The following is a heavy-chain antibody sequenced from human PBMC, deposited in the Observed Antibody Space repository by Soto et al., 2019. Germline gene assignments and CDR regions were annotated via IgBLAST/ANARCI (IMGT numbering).Heavy chain of an antibody. J-gene: IGHJ5*02. Sequence: LSLTCTVSVDAIYICGYYWTWIRQHPGKGLEWIGYIYHPGKTYYNPSLERRVTMSVDTSKNQFSLKLASVTAADTAVYYCARDGSRTANSIDPWGQATLVTDSS. CDR1: VDAIYICGYY. CDR2: IYHPGKT. V-gene: IGHV4-31*03. D-gene: IGHD2-2*01. CDR3: ARDGSRTANSIDP.